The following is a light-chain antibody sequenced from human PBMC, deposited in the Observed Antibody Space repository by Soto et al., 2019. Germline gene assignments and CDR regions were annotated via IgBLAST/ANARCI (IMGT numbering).Light chain of an antibody. CDR2: WAS. Sequence: IVMTQSPDSLAVSLGERATINCKSSQSLLYTSNNKNYLAWYQQKPGQPPKLLIYWASTRESGVPDRFSGSGSGTDFTLTISSLQPEDFASYYCQQSYSTPWTFGQGTKVEIK. J-gene: IGKJ1*01. V-gene: IGKV4-1*01. CDR1: QSLLYTSNNKNY. CDR3: QQSYSTPWT.